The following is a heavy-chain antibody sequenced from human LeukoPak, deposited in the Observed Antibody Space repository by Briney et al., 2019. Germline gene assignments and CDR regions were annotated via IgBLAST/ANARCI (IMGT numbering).Heavy chain of an antibody. J-gene: IGHJ4*02. CDR2: FDPEDGET. CDR1: GYTLTELS. Sequence: ASVKVSCKVSGYTLTELSMHWVRQAPGKGLEWMGGFDPEDGETIYAQKFQGRVTMTEDTSTDTAYMELSSLRSEDTAVYYCATGIGGVYSNLFDYWGQGTLVTVSS. V-gene: IGHV1-24*01. CDR3: ATGIGGVYSNLFDY. D-gene: IGHD2-21*01.